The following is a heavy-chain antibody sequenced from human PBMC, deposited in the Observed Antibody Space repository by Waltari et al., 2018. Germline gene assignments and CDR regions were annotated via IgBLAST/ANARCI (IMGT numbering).Heavy chain of an antibody. CDR2: SYSGGST. V-gene: IGHV3-53*01. J-gene: IGHJ4*02. CDR3: AKRSIAARPDY. D-gene: IGHD6-6*01. Sequence: EVQLVESGGGLIQPGGSLRLSCAASGFTVSSNYMSWVRQAPGKGLELVSVSYSGGSTYYAAAVKGRLTISRDNSKNTLYLQMNSLRAEDTAVYYCAKRSIAARPDYWGQGTLVTVSS. CDR1: GFTVSSNY.